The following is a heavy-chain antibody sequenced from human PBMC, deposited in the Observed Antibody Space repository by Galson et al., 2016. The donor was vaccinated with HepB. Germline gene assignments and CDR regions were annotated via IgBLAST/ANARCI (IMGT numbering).Heavy chain of an antibody. CDR1: GFSLSTSGMC. CDR2: IDWTDDK. CDR3: ARMGTADTGHGNYGMDV. D-gene: IGHD2-21*02. Sequence: PALVKPTQTLTLTCTLSGFSLSTSGMCVTWIRQSPGKALEWLAFIDWTDDKYYSPSLETRLTISKDTSKSQVVLTMTNMEAVDTATYFCARMGTADTGHGNYGMDVWGQGTTVTVSS. J-gene: IGHJ6*02. V-gene: IGHV2-70*01.